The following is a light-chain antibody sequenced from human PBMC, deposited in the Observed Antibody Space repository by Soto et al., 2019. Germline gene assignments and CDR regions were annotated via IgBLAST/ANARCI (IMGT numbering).Light chain of an antibody. CDR3: SSYTSTSDAV. CDR2: DVI. CDR1: SSDIGGYDY. Sequence: QSVLTQPASVSGSPGQSITISCTGTSSDIGGYDYVSWYQQHPGKAPKLILFDVINRPSGVSNRFSGSKSGNTASLTISGLQAEDEGDYYCSSYTSTSDAVFGGGTKVTVL. J-gene: IGLJ3*02. V-gene: IGLV2-14*03.